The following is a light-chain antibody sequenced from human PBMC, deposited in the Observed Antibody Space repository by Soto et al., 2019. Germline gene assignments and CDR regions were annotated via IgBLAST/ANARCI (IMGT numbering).Light chain of an antibody. CDR2: DVS. CDR3: SSYTSSSTLYV. V-gene: IGLV2-14*01. Sequence: QSVLTQPASVSGSPGQSITISCTGTSSDVGGSNYVSWYQQHPGKAPKLMIYDVSNRPSGVSNRFSGSKSGSTASLTISGLQAEDEADYYCSSYTSSSTLYVFGTGTKLTVL. J-gene: IGLJ1*01. CDR1: SSDVGGSNY.